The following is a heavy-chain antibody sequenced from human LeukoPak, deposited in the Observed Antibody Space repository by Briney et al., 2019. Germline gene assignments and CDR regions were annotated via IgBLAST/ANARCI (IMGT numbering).Heavy chain of an antibody. Sequence: PSETLSLTCTVSGGSISSYYWSWIRQPPGKGLEWIGYIYYSGSTNYNPSLKSRVTISVDTSKNQFSLKLSSVAAADTAVYYCARSIAXAGTRWFDPWGQGTLVTVS. V-gene: IGHV4-59*01. CDR3: ARSIAXAGTRWFDP. CDR1: GGSISSYY. CDR2: IYYSGST. D-gene: IGHD6-13*01. J-gene: IGHJ5*02.